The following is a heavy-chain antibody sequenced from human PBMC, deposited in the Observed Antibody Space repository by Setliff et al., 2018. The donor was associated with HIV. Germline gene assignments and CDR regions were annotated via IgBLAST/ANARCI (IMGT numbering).Heavy chain of an antibody. Sequence: ASVKVSCKASGYTFTSYDINWVRQATGQGLEWVGWMNPNSGNTGYAQKFQGRVTMTRNTSISTAYMELSSLRSEDAAVYYCARRGTGDYYYYYYMDVWGKGTTVTV. J-gene: IGHJ6*03. CDR3: ARRGTGDYYYYYYMDV. D-gene: IGHD7-27*01. CDR1: GYTFTSYD. CDR2: MNPNSGNT. V-gene: IGHV1-8*01.